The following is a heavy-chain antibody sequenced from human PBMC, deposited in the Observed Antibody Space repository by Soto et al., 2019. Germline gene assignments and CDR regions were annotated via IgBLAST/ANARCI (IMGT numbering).Heavy chain of an antibody. CDR2: INPNSGGT. CDR3: ASAAVTGTAGLDF. Sequence: ASVQVSRKASGYTFSGFYMHWVRQAPGQGLEWMGWINPNSGGTKSAEKVQGRVTMTRDTSISTAYMELSRLTSDDTAVYYCASAAVTGTAGLDFWGQGTQVTVSS. CDR1: GYTFSGFY. V-gene: IGHV1-2*02. J-gene: IGHJ4*02. D-gene: IGHD6-19*01.